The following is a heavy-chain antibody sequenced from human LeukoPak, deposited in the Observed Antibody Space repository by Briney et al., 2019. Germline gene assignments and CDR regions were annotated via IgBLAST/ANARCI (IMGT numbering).Heavy chain of an antibody. CDR2: IGSSSNYR. J-gene: IGHJ4*02. CDR3: ARTSVAAAISPYYFDY. CDR1: GFIFKSYG. V-gene: IGHV3-21*01. Sequence: GGSLRLSCAASGFIFKSYGMQWVRQAPGKGLEWVSFIGSSSNYRYYADSVKGRFTISRDNAKNSLYLQMASLRAEDTAVYYCARTSVAAAISPYYFDYWGQGTLVTVSS. D-gene: IGHD2-2*02.